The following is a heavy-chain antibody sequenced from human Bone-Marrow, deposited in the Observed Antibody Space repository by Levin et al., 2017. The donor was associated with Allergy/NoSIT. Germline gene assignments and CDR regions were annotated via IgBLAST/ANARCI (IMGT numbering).Heavy chain of an antibody. D-gene: IGHD1-26*01. CDR1: GFIFSSYG. CDR3: VRSSVSGSHLRDAFDL. J-gene: IGHJ3*01. V-gene: IGHV3-30*03. CDR2: ISDDGSNK. Sequence: PGGSLRLSCAASGFIFSSYGMYWVRRVPGKGLEWVAVISDDGSNKLYRDSVRGRFTFSRDNSKNTLYLQMNGLKTEDTAVYYCVRSSVSGSHLRDAFDLWGQGTMVTVSS.